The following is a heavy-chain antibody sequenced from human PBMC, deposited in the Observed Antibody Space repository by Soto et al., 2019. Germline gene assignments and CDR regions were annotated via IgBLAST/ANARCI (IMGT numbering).Heavy chain of an antibody. Sequence: PVGSLRLSCAAFGLTISGKKYVAWVRQAPGKGLEWVSALYDVDGSFYADSVKGRFTTSSDSSKSTVYLQINDLRPDDTDVHYCARRASRWGQGTMVTVSS. J-gene: IGHJ3*01. CDR3: ARRASR. D-gene: IGHD1-26*01. CDR1: GLTISGKKY. V-gene: IGHV3-53*01. CDR2: LYDVDGS.